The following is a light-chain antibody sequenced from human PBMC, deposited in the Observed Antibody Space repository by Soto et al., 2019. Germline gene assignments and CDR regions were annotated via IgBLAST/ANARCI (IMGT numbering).Light chain of an antibody. CDR3: QQYGSSPPSST. CDR2: GAS. Sequence: ERATLSCRASQRVSSGYLAWYQQKPGQAPRLLIYGASNRATDIPDRFSGRGSGTDFTLTISRLEPEDFAVYYCQQYGSSPPSSTFGQGTRLEIK. CDR1: QRVSSGY. V-gene: IGKV3-20*01. J-gene: IGKJ5*01.